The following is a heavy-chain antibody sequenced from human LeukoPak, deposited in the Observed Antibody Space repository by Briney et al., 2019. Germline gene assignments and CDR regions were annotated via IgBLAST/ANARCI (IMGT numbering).Heavy chain of an antibody. CDR1: LYTFTRDV. J-gene: IGHJ4*02. CDR3: ARGSIAARSHLFDY. D-gene: IGHD6-6*01. CDR2: ISAYKGNT. Sequence: ASVKVSCKPSLYTFTRDVISGVRQAPGQGVEGMGWISAYKGNTNYAQKLKGRVTVTTDTSTSRAYMELRSQRSDDTAVYYCARGSIAARSHLFDYWGQGTLVTVSS. V-gene: IGHV1-18*01.